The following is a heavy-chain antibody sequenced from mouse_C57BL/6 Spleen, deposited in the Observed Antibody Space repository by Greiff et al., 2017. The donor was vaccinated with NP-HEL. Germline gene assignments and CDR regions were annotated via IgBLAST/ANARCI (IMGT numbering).Heavy chain of an antibody. CDR2: IDPSDSET. CDR3: AREDYGSNYAMDY. D-gene: IGHD1-1*01. Sequence: VQLQQPGAELVRPGSSVKLSCKASGYTFTSYWMHWVKQRPIQGLEWIGNIDPSDSETHYNQKFKDKATLTVDKSSSTAYTQLSSLTSEDSAVYYCAREDYGSNYAMDYWGQGTSVTVSS. J-gene: IGHJ4*01. V-gene: IGHV1-52*01. CDR1: GYTFTSYW.